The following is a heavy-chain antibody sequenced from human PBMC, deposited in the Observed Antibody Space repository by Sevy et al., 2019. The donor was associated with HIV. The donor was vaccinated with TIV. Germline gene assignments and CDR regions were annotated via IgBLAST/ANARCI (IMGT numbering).Heavy chain of an antibody. J-gene: IGHJ4*02. CDR2: ISYEGTAT. V-gene: IGHV3-30-3*01. D-gene: IGHD1-26*01. CDR1: GFAFSTHA. CDR3: ARDGGYSIKWYLVY. Sequence: GGSLRLSCAASGFAFSTHAMHWVRQAPGKGLEWVAVISYEGTATFYAASVEGRFTISRDNSKNKLSLQINSLKPEDTAVYYCARDGGYSIKWYLVYWGQGTLVTVSS.